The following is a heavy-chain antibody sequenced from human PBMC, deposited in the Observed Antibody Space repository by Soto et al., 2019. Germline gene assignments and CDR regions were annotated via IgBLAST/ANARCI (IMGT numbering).Heavy chain of an antibody. CDR2: IYYSGST. V-gene: IGHV4-59*01. D-gene: IGHD5-12*01. CDR3: ARERMATNNRRFDD. J-gene: IGHJ4*02. Sequence: PSETLSLTCTVSGGSISSYYWSWIRQPPGKGLEWIGYIYYSGSTNYNPSLKSRVTISVDTSKNQFSLKLSSVTAADTAVYYCARERMATNNRRFDDWGQGTLVTVSS. CDR1: GGSISSYY.